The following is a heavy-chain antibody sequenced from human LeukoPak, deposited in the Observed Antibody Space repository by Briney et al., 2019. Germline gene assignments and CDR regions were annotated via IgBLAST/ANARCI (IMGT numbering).Heavy chain of an antibody. CDR2: INPNSGGT. CDR3: ARARESMDYDY. Sequence: ASVKVSCKASGGTFSSYTISWLRQAPGQGLEWMGRINPNSGGTNYAQKFQGRVTMTRDTSISTAYMELSRLRSDDTAVYYCARARESMDYDYWGQGTLVTVSS. J-gene: IGHJ4*02. CDR1: GGTFSSYT. D-gene: IGHD2/OR15-2a*01. V-gene: IGHV1-2*06.